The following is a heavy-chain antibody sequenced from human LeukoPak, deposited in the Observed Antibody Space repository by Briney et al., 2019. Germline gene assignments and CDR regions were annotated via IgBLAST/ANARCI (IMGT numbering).Heavy chain of an antibody. V-gene: IGHV4-34*01. CDR3: ARAVSSAGAFDI. J-gene: IGHJ3*02. Sequence: SETLSLTCAVYGGSFSGYYWSWIRQPPGKGLDWIGEINHSGSTNYNPSLKSRVTISVDTSKNQFSLKLSSVTAADTAVYYCARAVSSAGAFDIWGQGTMVTVSS. CDR2: INHSGST. CDR1: GGSFSGYY.